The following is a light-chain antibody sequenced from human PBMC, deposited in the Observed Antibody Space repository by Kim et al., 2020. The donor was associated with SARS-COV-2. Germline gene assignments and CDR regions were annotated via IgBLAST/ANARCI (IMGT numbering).Light chain of an antibody. CDR1: PSVSYY. V-gene: IGKV3-11*01. J-gene: IGKJ4*01. CDR2: DSS. Sequence: LCPGERATLSCRASPSVSYYLAWYQQKPGQAPRLLIYDSSDRATGIPARFSGSGSGTDFTLTISSLEPGDFAVYYCQHRSNWPHTFGGGTKVDIK. CDR3: QHRSNWPHT.